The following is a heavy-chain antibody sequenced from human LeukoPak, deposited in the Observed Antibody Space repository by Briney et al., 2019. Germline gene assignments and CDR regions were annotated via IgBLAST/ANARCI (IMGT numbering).Heavy chain of an antibody. Sequence: ASVKVSCKASGGTFSSYAISWVRQAPGQGLEWMGWISAYNGNTNYAQKLQGRVTMTTDTSTSTAYMELRSLRSDDTAVYYCARDEGYYGAPLFDYWGQGTLVTVSS. CDR1: GGTFSSYA. J-gene: IGHJ4*02. V-gene: IGHV1-18*01. D-gene: IGHD4/OR15-4a*01. CDR3: ARDEGYYGAPLFDY. CDR2: ISAYNGNT.